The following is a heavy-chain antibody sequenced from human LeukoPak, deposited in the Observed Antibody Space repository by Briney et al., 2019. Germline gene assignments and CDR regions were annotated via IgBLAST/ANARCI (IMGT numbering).Heavy chain of an antibody. CDR3: ARGLKVLRYFDWPPDAFDI. Sequence: SETLSLTCTVSGGSISSYYWSWIRQPPGKGLEWIGYIYYSGSTNYNPSLKSRVTISVDTSKNQFSLKLSSVTAADTAVYYCARGLKVLRYFDWPPDAFDIWGQGTMVTVSS. CDR2: IYYSGST. D-gene: IGHD3-9*01. CDR1: GGSISSYY. J-gene: IGHJ3*02. V-gene: IGHV4-59*08.